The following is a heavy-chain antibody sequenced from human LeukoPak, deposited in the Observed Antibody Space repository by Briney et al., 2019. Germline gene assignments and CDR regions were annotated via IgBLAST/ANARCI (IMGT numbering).Heavy chain of an antibody. D-gene: IGHD4-17*01. CDR3: ARASTVTTRGHFDY. J-gene: IGHJ4*02. CDR1: GFTFSSYA. CDR2: ISYDGSNK. V-gene: IGHV3-30-3*01. Sequence: GSLRLSCAASGFTFSSYAMHWVRQAPGKGLEWVAVISYDGSNKYYADSVKGRFTIPRDNSKNTLYLQMNSLRAEDTAVYYCARASTVTTRGHFDYWGQGTLVTVSS.